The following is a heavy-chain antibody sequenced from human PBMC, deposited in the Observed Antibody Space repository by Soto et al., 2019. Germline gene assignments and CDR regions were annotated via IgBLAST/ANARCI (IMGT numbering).Heavy chain of an antibody. CDR3: ARDNPRSTGWDV. CDR1: GFTFSSYS. CDR2: ISSSSSTI. J-gene: IGHJ6*02. Sequence: EVQLVESGGGLVQPGGSLRLSCGASGFTFSSYSMNRARQAPGQGLEWVSDISSSSSTIYYADSVKGRFTISRDNAKNSLYLQMNSLRDEDTAVYYCARDNPRSTGWDVWGQGTTVGVSS. V-gene: IGHV3-48*02.